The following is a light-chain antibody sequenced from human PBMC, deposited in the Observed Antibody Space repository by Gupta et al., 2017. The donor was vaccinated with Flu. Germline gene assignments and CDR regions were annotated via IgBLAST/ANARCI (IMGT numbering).Light chain of an antibody. CDR3: MQALQSPS. CDR1: QSLLHSTGYNY. Sequence: DIVMTQSPLSLPVTPGEPASISCRSSQSLLHSTGYNYLDWYVQKPGQSPQLLIYLGSHRASGVPDRFIGSGSDTELTLKISRVEAEDVGVYYCMQALQSPSFGPGTKVDIK. V-gene: IGKV2-28*01. J-gene: IGKJ3*01. CDR2: LGS.